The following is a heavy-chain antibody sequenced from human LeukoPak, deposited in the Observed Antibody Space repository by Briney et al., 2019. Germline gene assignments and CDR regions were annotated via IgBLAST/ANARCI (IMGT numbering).Heavy chain of an antibody. CDR1: GFTFSSFS. D-gene: IGHD3-10*01. CDR3: ARDKVHYCGSRTVRYYYMDV. CDR2: IKQDGSER. Sequence: PGGSLRLSCAASGFTFSSFSMNWVRQAPGKGLEWVANIKQDGSERYYVDSVKGRFTISRDNAKNSVFLQMNSLRVEDTAVYYCARDKVHYCGSRTVRYYYMDVWGKGTAVTISS. V-gene: IGHV3-7*01. J-gene: IGHJ6*03.